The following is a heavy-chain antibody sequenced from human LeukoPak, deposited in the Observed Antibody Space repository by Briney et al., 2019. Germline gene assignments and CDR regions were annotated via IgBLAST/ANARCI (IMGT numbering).Heavy chain of an antibody. Sequence: PGRSLRPSCAASGFTFDDYAMHWVRQAPGKGLEWVSGISWNSGSIGYADSVKGRFTISRDNAKNSLYLQMNSLRAEDTALYYCAKSEEMATIGLSSFDYWGQGTLVTVSS. CDR3: AKSEEMATIGLSSFDY. CDR1: GFTFDDYA. J-gene: IGHJ4*02. D-gene: IGHD5-24*01. CDR2: ISWNSGSI. V-gene: IGHV3-9*01.